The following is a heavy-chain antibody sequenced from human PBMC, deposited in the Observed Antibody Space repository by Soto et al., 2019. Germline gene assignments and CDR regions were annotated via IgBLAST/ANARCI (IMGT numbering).Heavy chain of an antibody. J-gene: IGHJ4*02. CDR1: GGSVRIGTYY. Sequence: QVQLQESGPGLVKPSEILSLTCTVPGGSVRIGTYYWSWIRQPPGKGLEWIGFIHYSGSTNYNPSLKSRVTMSVVTSKNQFYLKLTSVNAADTAVYYCTRGGDAYKNGHWGQGTLVTVSS. V-gene: IGHV4-61*01. CDR2: IHYSGST. D-gene: IGHD2-21*01. CDR3: TRGGDAYKNGH.